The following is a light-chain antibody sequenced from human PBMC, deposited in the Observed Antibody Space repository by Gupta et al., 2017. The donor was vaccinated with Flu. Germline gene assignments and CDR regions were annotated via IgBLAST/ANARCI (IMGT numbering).Light chain of an antibody. CDR1: SSDVGGVNE. J-gene: IGLJ3*02. CDR3: SSYTSSSTRV. CDR2: EVI. V-gene: IGLV2-14*01. Sequence: SINISCTGTSSDVGGVNEVSWYQQHPGKAPKLMIYEVINRPSGVSNRFSGSKSGNTASLTISGLQAEDEADYYCSSYTSSSTRVFGGGTKLTVL.